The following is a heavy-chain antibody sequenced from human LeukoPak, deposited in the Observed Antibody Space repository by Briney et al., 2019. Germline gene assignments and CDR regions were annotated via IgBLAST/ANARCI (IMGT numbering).Heavy chain of an antibody. CDR2: ISSSGSTI. J-gene: IGHJ4*02. Sequence: GGSLRLSCAASGFTFSDYYMSWIRQAPGKGLEWVSYISSSGSTIYYADSVKGRFTISSDNAKNSLYLQMNSLRAEDTALYYCARACDSSGYCDWGQGTLVTVSS. D-gene: IGHD3-22*01. CDR1: GFTFSDYY. CDR3: ARACDSSGYCD. V-gene: IGHV3-11*01.